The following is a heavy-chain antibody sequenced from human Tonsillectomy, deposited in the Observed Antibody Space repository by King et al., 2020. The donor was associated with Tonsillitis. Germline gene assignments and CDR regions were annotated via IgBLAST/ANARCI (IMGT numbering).Heavy chain of an antibody. D-gene: IGHD3-10*01. CDR1: GYTFTDYY. CDR3: ALPNPSSTGLRGLVPRSFDY. V-gene: IGHV1-2*02. J-gene: IGHJ4*02. CDR2: INPNSGGS. Sequence: QLQLVQSGAEVKKPGASVKVSCKASGYTFTDYYMHWVRQAPGQGLEWMGWINPNSGGSNYAQKFQGRVTMTRDTSISTAYMELSRLRSDDTAIYYCALPNPSSTGLRGLVPRSFDYWGQGTLVTVSS.